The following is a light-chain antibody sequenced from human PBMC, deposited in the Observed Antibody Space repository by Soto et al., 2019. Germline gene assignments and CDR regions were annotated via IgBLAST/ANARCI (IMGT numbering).Light chain of an antibody. CDR1: QSVSSSY. CDR2: GAS. V-gene: IGKV3-20*01. CDR3: HQYGSSPQT. Sequence: EIVLTQSPGTLSLSPWERATLSCTASQSVSSSYLAWYQQKPGQAPRLLIYGASSRATGIPDRFTGSGSGTDFTLTISRLEPEDFAVFYCHQYGSSPQTFGQGTKVDIK. J-gene: IGKJ1*01.